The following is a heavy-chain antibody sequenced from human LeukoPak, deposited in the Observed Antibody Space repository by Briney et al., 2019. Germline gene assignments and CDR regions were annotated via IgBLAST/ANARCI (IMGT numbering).Heavy chain of an antibody. V-gene: IGHV3-30*18. CDR2: ISYDGSNK. D-gene: IGHD2-15*01. CDR1: GFTFSSYG. J-gene: IGHJ4*02. CDR3: AKVSTPIVVVVAAATEFDY. Sequence: GGSLRLSCAASGFTFSSYGMHWVRQAPGKGLEWVAVISYDGSNKYYADSVKGRFTISRDNSKNTLYLQMNSLRAEDTAVYYCAKVSTPIVVVVAAATEFDYWGQGTLVTVSS.